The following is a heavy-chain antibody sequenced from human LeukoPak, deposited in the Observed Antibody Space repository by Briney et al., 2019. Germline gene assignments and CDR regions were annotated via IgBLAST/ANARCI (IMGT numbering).Heavy chain of an antibody. V-gene: IGHV3-23*01. CDR1: GFTFSSYE. Sequence: GGSLRLSCAASGFTFSSYEMNWVRQAPGKGLEWVSAISGSGGSTYYADSVKGRFTISRDNSKNTLYLQMNSLRAEDTAVYYCAKDAEGYGSGSYEYWGQGTLVTVSS. D-gene: IGHD3-10*01. CDR3: AKDAEGYGSGSYEY. CDR2: ISGSGGST. J-gene: IGHJ4*02.